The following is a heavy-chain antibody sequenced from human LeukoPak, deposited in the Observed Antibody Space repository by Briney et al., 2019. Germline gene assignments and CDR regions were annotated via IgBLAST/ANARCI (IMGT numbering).Heavy chain of an antibody. CDR3: ARDPGQQLVYFDY. J-gene: IGHJ4*02. CDR1: GGSISSYY. D-gene: IGHD6-13*01. CDR2: IYYSGST. V-gene: IGHV4-59*01. Sequence: PSETLSRTCTVSGGSISSYYWSWIRQPPGKGLEWIGYIYYSGSTNYNPSLKSRVTISVDTSKNQFSLKLSSVTAADTAVYYCARDPGQQLVYFDYWGQGTLVTVSS.